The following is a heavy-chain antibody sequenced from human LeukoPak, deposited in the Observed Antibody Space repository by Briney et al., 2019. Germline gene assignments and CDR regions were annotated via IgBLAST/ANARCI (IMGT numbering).Heavy chain of an antibody. D-gene: IGHD4-23*01. J-gene: IGHJ4*02. V-gene: IGHV4-38-2*02. CDR2: IYHSGST. Sequence: SETLSLTCTVSNYSISSNYYWGWIRQPPGKGLEWIGSIYHSGSTYYNPSLKSRVTISVDTSKNQFSLKLSSVTAADTAVYYCARGGRGGGNDFDYWGQGTLVTVSS. CDR1: NYSISSNYY. CDR3: ARGGRGGGNDFDY.